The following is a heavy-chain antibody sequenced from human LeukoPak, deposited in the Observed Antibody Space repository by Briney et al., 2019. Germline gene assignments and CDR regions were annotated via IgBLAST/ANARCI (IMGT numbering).Heavy chain of an antibody. V-gene: IGHV4-59*01. CDR3: ARGRSTSRY. J-gene: IGHJ4*02. Sequence: SETLSLTCTVSGGSLSSYYWSWIRLSPGKGLEWIGYIYYSGSTTYSPSLKSRVTISVDTSRNQFSLKLSSVTAADTAVYYCARGRSTSRYWGQGTLVTVSS. D-gene: IGHD1-26*01. CDR1: GGSLSSYY. CDR2: IYYSGST.